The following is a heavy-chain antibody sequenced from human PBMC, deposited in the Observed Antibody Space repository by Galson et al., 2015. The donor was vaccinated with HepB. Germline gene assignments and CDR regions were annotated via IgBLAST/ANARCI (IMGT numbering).Heavy chain of an antibody. CDR1: GFTFSSYG. J-gene: IGHJ3*02. CDR2: IWYDGSNK. Sequence: SLRLSCAASGFTFSSYGMHWVRQAPGKGLEWVAVIWYDGSNKYYADSVKGRFTISRDNSKNTLYLQMNSLRAEDTAVYYCARDLDGYGRDAFDIWGQGTMVTVSS. CDR3: ARDLDGYGRDAFDI. V-gene: IGHV3-33*01. D-gene: IGHD5-24*01.